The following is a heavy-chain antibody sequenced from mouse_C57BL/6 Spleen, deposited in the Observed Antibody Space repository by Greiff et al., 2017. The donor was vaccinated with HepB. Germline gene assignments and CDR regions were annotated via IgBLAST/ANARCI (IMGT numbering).Heavy chain of an antibody. CDR2: IYPGDGDT. CDR3: ARRERYGSFDY. Sequence: QVQLQQSGPELVKPGASVKISCKASGYAFSSSWMNWVKQRPGKGLEWIGRIYPGDGDTNYNGKFKGKATLTADKSSSTAYMQLSSLTSEDSAVYFCARRERYGSFDYWGQGTTLTVSS. D-gene: IGHD2-2*01. CDR1: GYAFSSSW. V-gene: IGHV1-82*01. J-gene: IGHJ2*01.